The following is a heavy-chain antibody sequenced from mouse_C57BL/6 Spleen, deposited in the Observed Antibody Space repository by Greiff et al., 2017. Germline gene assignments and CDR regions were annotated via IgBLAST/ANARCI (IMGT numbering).Heavy chain of an antibody. J-gene: IGHJ1*03. V-gene: IGHV1-82*01. CDR3: ARSGYYGSSNWYFDV. CDR2: IYPGDGDT. D-gene: IGHD1-1*01. CDR1: GYAFSSSW. Sequence: VQGVESGPELVKPGASVKISCKASGYAFSSSWMNWVKQRPGKGLEWIGRIYPGDGDTNYNGKFKGKATLTADKSSSTAYMQLSSLTSEDSAVYFCARSGYYGSSNWYFDVWGTGTTVTVSS.